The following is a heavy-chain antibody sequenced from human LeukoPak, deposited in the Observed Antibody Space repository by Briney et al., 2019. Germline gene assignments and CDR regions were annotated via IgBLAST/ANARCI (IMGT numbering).Heavy chain of an antibody. CDR2: INHSGST. D-gene: IGHD3-22*01. V-gene: IGHV4-34*01. J-gene: IGHJ5*02. CDR3: ARCQGPTYYYDSSGAKRSWFDP. Sequence: SETLSLTCAVYGGSFSGYYWSRIRQPPGKGLEWIGEINHSGSTNYNPSLKSRVTISVDTSKNQFSLKLSSVTAADTAVYYCARCQGPTYYYDSSGAKRSWFDPWGQGTLVTVSS. CDR1: GGSFSGYY.